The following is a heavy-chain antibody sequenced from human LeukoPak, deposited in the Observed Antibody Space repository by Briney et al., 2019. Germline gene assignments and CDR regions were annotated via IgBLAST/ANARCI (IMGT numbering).Heavy chain of an antibody. Sequence: AASVKVSCKASGYTFTRYGISWVRQAPGQGLEWMVWISTSNGYTSYAQKLQGRVTMTTDTSTSTAYMELRSLTSDDTAVYYCARDRLGATGWGQGTLVTVSS. J-gene: IGHJ4*02. V-gene: IGHV1-18*01. CDR1: GYTFTRYG. CDR2: ISTSNGYT. D-gene: IGHD1-26*01. CDR3: ARDRLGATG.